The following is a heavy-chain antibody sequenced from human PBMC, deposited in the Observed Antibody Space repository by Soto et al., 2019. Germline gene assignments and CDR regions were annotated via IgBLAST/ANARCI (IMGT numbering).Heavy chain of an antibody. CDR1: GSSFTRYG. CDR3: ASQGNWNYDYYYGMDV. D-gene: IGHD1-20*01. J-gene: IGHJ6*02. V-gene: IGHV1-18*01. Sequence: GSVQVSCQASGSSFTRYGVIWIRQARLQGLEWMGWISAYNGNTNYAQKLQGRVTMTTDTSTSTAYMELRSLRSDDTAVYYCASQGNWNYDYYYGMDVWGQGNTVTVSS. CDR2: ISAYNGNT.